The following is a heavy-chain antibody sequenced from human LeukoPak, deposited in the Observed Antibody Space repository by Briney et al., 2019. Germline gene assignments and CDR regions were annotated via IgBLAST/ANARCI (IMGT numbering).Heavy chain of an antibody. D-gene: IGHD3-3*01. J-gene: IGHJ5*02. Sequence: ASVKVSCKVSGYTLTELSMHWVRQAPGKGLEWMGGFDPEDGETIYAQKFQGRVTMTEDTSTDTAYMELSSLRSEDTAVYYCATDLPGFQESTIFVGRFDPWGQGTLVTVSS. CDR2: FDPEDGET. CDR3: ATDLPGFQESTIFVGRFDP. CDR1: GYTLTELS. V-gene: IGHV1-24*01.